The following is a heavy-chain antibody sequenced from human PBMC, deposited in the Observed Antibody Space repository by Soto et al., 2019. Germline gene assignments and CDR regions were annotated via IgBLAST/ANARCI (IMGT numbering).Heavy chain of an antibody. CDR3: ARGRGRGYSYGYAYNWFDP. V-gene: IGHV1-69*06. CDR1: GGTFSSYA. Sequence: QVQLVQSGAEVKKPGSSVMVSCKASGGTFSSYAISWVRQAPGQGLEWMGGIIPIFGTANYAQKFQGRVTITADKSTSTAYMELSSLRSEDTAVYYCARGRGRGYSYGYAYNWFDPWGQGTLVTVSS. CDR2: IIPIFGTA. J-gene: IGHJ5*02. D-gene: IGHD5-18*01.